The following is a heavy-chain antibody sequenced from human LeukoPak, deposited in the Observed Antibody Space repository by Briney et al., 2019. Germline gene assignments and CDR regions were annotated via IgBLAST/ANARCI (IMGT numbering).Heavy chain of an antibody. CDR3: ARAISGPHYDYVWGSYRIIYYLDY. Sequence: ASVKVSCKASGYTFTSYGISWVRQAPGQGLEWMGWISAYNGNTNYAQKLQGRVTMTTDTSTSTAYMELRSLRSDDTAVYYCARAISGPHYDYVWGSYRIIYYLDYWGQGTLVTVSS. D-gene: IGHD3-16*02. CDR2: ISAYNGNT. V-gene: IGHV1-18*01. CDR1: GYTFTSYG. J-gene: IGHJ4*02.